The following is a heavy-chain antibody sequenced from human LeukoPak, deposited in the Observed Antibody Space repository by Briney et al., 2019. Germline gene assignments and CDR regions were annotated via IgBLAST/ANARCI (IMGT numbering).Heavy chain of an antibody. CDR2: ISSSSSYI. D-gene: IGHD2-2*01. V-gene: IGHV3-21*01. CDR3: ARDFVSVVVPAAVDAFDI. Sequence: GGTLRFYCAASGFTFSCYSMNWVRQAPGKGLEWVLSISSSSSYIYYADSVKGRFTISRDNARNSLYLQMNSLRAEDTAVYCCARDFVSVVVPAAVDAFDIWGQGTMVTVSS. CDR1: GFTFSCYS. J-gene: IGHJ3*02.